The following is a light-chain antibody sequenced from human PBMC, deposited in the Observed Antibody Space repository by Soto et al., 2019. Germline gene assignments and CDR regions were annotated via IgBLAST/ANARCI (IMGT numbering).Light chain of an antibody. J-gene: IGKJ2*01. CDR3: QQFGGSPPMYT. V-gene: IGKV3-20*01. Sequence: EIVLTQSPGTLYLSPGERATLSCRASQSFSTTYLAWYQQKPGQAPRLLIYSASRRDTGIPDRFSDSGSGTDFTLTISRLEPEDFAVDYCQQFGGSPPMYTFGQGTKLEIK. CDR1: QSFSTTY. CDR2: SAS.